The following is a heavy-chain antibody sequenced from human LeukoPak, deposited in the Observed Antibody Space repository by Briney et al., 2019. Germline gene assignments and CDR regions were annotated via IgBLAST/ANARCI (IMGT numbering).Heavy chain of an antibody. CDR2: MNPNSGNT. CDR1: GYTFTSYH. V-gene: IGHV1-8*01. J-gene: IGHJ4*02. Sequence: ASVKVSCKASGYTFTSYHIHWVRQATGQGVEWMGWMNPNSGNTGYAQKFQGRVTMTRNTSISTAYMELSSLRSEDTAVYYCARGLDYGEDYWGQGTLVTVSS. D-gene: IGHD4-17*01. CDR3: ARGLDYGEDY.